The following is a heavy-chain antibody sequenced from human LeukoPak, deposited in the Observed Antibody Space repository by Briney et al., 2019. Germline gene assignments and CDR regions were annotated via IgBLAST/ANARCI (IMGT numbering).Heavy chain of an antibody. D-gene: IGHD3-22*01. Sequence: GGSLRLSCAYSGFTFRNHGMHWVRQAPGKGLEWVAVASTDEINQWYADSVKGRFIISRDNSRNTVILGMDTLRTEDTAVYFCAAFITTKLDYWGQGILVTVSS. J-gene: IGHJ4*02. CDR2: ASTDEINQ. CDR3: AAFITTKLDY. V-gene: IGHV3-30*03. CDR1: GFTFRNHG.